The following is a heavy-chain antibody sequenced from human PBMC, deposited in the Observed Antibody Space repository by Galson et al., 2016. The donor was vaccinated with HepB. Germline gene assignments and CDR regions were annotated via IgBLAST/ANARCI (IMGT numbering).Heavy chain of an antibody. D-gene: IGHD3-3*01. Sequence: SLRLSCAVSGFIVNNNYMSWVRQAPGKGLEWVSVIYSGGSTYYADSVRGRFTISRDKSENTLYLQLNSLRAEDTAVYYCARGGDPGTLITVFGVVIPSSYYIDVWGKGNPGHRLL. V-gene: IGHV3-53*01. CDR3: ARGGDPGTLITVFGVVIPSSYYIDV. CDR1: GFIVNNNY. CDR2: IYSGGST. J-gene: IGHJ6*03.